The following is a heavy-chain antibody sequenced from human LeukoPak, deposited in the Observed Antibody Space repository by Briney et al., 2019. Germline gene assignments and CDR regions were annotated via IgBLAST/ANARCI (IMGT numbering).Heavy chain of an antibody. CDR1: GGSISSYY. J-gene: IGHJ4*02. Sequence: PSETLSLTCTVSGGSISSYYWSWIRQPAGKGLEWIGRIYTTGNTYYNPSLRSRVTVSLETSKNQFSLKLTSVTATDTAVYYCARDSLDGYNFYFDYWGQGTLVTVSS. CDR2: IYTTGNT. D-gene: IGHD5-24*01. CDR3: ARDSLDGYNFYFDY. V-gene: IGHV4-4*07.